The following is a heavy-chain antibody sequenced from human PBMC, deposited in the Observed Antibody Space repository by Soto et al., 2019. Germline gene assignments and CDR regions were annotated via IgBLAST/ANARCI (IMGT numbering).Heavy chain of an antibody. D-gene: IGHD3-3*01. CDR3: ARGPITIFGVVKSCNWFDP. V-gene: IGHV4-34*01. Sequence: SDPLSLTCAVYGGSFSGYYWSWIRQPPGKGLEWIGEINHSGSTNYNPSLKSRVTISVDTSKNQFSLKLSSVTAADTAVYYCARGPITIFGVVKSCNWFDPWGQGTLVTVSS. CDR1: GGSFSGYY. J-gene: IGHJ5*02. CDR2: INHSGST.